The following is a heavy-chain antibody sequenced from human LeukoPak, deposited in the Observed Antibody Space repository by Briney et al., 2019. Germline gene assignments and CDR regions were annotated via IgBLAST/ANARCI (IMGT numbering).Heavy chain of an antibody. CDR1: GYSISSGYY. CDR3: AREAAGIVVVPAAISP. CDR2: IYHSGST. Sequence: SETLSLTCTVSGYSISSGYYWGWIRQPPGKGLEWIGSIYHSGSTYYNPSLKSRVTISVDTSKNQFSLKLSSVTAADTAVYYCAREAAGIVVVPAAISPWGQGTLVTVSS. V-gene: IGHV4-38-2*02. D-gene: IGHD2-2*02. J-gene: IGHJ5*02.